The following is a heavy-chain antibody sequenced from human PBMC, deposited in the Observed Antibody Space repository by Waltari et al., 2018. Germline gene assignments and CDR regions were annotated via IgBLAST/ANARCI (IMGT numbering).Heavy chain of an antibody. J-gene: IGHJ3*02. V-gene: IGHV3-30*07. CDR1: GFTFSSYA. Sequence: QVQLVESGGGVVQPGRSLRLSCAASGFTFSSYAMHWVRQAPGKGLGLVAVISYDGSNKYYADSVKGRFAISRDNAKNSLYLQMNSLRAEDTAVYYCARERWPTRLAFDIWGQGTMVTVSS. CDR2: ISYDGSNK. CDR3: ARERWPTRLAFDI.